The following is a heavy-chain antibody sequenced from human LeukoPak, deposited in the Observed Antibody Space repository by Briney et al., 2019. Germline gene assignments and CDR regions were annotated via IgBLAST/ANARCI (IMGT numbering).Heavy chain of an antibody. CDR1: GFTFGDYA. CDR3: TRDRTLYSGSYGAFDI. D-gene: IGHD1-26*01. J-gene: IGHJ3*02. CDR2: IRSKAYGGTT. V-gene: IGHV3-49*04. Sequence: GGSLRLSCTASGFTFGDYAMSWVRQAPGKGLEWVGFIRSKAYGGTTEYAASVKGRFTISRDDSKSIAYLQMNSLKTEDTAVYYCTRDRTLYSGSYGAFDIWGQGTMVTVSS.